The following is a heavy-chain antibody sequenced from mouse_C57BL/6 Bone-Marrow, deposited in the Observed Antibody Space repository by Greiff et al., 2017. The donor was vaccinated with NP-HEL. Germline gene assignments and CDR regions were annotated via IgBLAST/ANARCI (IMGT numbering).Heavy chain of an antibody. CDR1: GYTFTDYE. D-gene: IGHD1-1*01. J-gene: IGHJ2*01. Sequence: VQLQQSGAELVRPGASVTLSCKASGYTFTDYEMHWVKQTPVHGLEWIGAIDPETGGTAYNQKFKGKAILTADKSSSTAYMELRSLTSEDSAVYYCKPTFYYGSSPYYCDYWGQGTTLTVSS. V-gene: IGHV1-15*01. CDR2: IDPETGGT. CDR3: KPTFYYGSSPYYCDY.